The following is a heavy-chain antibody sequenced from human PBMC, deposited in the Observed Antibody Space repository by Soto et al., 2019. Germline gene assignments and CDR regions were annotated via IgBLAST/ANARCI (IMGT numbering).Heavy chain of an antibody. CDR1: GFAFNNSA. V-gene: IGHV3-23*01. D-gene: IGHD3-10*01. Sequence: SXSLSFAASGFAFNNSAMGWVRQAAGKVLEWVSAISGNGISTYYADSVRGRFTISRDNSENTLFLQMNRLRADDTAVYYCTRDAISMVRGTDNWFDPCGKRTLVTVSS. CDR3: TRDAISMVRGTDNWFDP. J-gene: IGHJ5*02. CDR2: ISGNGIST.